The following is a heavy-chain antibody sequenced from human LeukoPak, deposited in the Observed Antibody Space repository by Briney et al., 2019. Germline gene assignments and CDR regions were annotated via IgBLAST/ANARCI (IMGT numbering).Heavy chain of an antibody. CDR2: ISDTATTI. Sequence: GGSLRLSCAASGFTFSNYAMNWVRQAPGKGLEWVSHISDTATTIYYADSVKGRFTISRDNAKNSVYLQLNSLRAEDTALYYCAKHTGGSRCFEDWGQGALVTVSS. J-gene: IGHJ4*02. CDR3: AKHTGGSRCFED. V-gene: IGHV3-48*03. D-gene: IGHD2-8*01. CDR1: GFTFSNYA.